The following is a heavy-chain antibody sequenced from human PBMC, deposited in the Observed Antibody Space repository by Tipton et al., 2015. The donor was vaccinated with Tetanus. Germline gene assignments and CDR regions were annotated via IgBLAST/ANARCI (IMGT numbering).Heavy chain of an antibody. D-gene: IGHD3-22*01. Sequence: TLSLTCAVSGGAFSGYYWSWIRQSPGEGLEWIGAINHSEGTNYNPSLRSRVTMSIDTSQKQVSLKLSSVTAADTAVYYCARPRGYSSGYFYYWGLGTLVTVSS. CDR1: GGAFSGYY. CDR2: INHSEGT. V-gene: IGHV4-34*01. J-gene: IGHJ4*02. CDR3: ARPRGYSSGYFYY.